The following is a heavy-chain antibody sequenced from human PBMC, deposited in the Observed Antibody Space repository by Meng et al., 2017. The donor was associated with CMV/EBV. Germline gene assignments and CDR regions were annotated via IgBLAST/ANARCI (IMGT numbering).Heavy chain of an antibody. CDR2: ISAYNGNT. D-gene: IGHD3-3*01. CDR1: GYTFTSYG. CDR3: ARVPDFWSGLDDGMDV. J-gene: IGHJ6*02. Sequence: ASVKVSCKASGYTFTSYGIRWVRQAPGQGLEWMGWISAYNGNTNYAQKLQGRVTMTTDTSTSTAYMELRSLRSDDTAVYYCARVPDFWSGLDDGMDVWGQGTTVTVSS. V-gene: IGHV1-18*01.